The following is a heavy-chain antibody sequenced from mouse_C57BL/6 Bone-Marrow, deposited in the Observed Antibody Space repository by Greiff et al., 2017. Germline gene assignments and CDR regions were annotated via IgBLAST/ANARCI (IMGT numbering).Heavy chain of an antibody. D-gene: IGHD1-1*01. CDR1: GFNIKNTY. CDR2: IDPANGNT. V-gene: IGHV14-3*01. J-gene: IGHJ2*01. CDR3: ARSYYYGSSPYYFDY. Sequence: VQLQQSVAELVRPGASVKLSCTASGFNIKNTYMHWVKQRPEQGLEWIGRIDPANGNTNYARKFQGKATITADTSSNTAYLQLSSLTSEDTAIYYCARSYYYGSSPYYFDYWGQGTTLTGSS.